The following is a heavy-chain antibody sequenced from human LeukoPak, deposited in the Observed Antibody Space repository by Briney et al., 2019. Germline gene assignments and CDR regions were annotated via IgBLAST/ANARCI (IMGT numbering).Heavy chain of an antibody. Sequence: PGGSLRLSCAASGFTFSSYSMNWVRQAPGKGLEWVSVIYSGGSTYYADSVKGRFTISRDNSKNTLYLQMNNLRAEDTAVYYCARERSNFEYWGQGTLVTVSS. V-gene: IGHV3-53*01. CDR1: GFTFSSYS. CDR3: ARERSNFEY. J-gene: IGHJ4*02. CDR2: IYSGGST.